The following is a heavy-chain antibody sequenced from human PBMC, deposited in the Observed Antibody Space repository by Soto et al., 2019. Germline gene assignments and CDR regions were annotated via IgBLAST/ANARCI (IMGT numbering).Heavy chain of an antibody. D-gene: IGHD6-19*01. V-gene: IGHV1-69*13. CDR1: GGTFSSYA. J-gene: IGHJ4*02. Sequence: ASVKVSCKASGGTFSSYAISWVRQAPGQGLEWMGGIIPIFGTANYAQKFQGRVTITADESTSTAYMELSSLRSEDTAVYYCARTSSGWYRIFDYWGQGTLVTVSS. CDR3: ARTSSGWYRIFDY. CDR2: IIPIFGTA.